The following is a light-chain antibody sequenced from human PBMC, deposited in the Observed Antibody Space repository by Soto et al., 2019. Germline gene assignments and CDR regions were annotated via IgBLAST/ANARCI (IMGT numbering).Light chain of an antibody. J-gene: IGKJ4*01. CDR1: QSVSRY. CDR3: QQRSNWPLT. Sequence: EIVLTQSPATLSLSPGERATLSCRASQSVSRYLALYQQKPGQAPELLIYEASNRATGTPARFSGGGSGTDFTLTISSLEPEDFAVYYCQQRSNWPLTFGGGTKVEIK. V-gene: IGKV3-11*01. CDR2: EAS.